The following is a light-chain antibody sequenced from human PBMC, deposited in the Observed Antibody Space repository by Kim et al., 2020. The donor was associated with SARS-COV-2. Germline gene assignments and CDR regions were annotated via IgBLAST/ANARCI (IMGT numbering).Light chain of an antibody. CDR2: YDS. J-gene: IGLJ2*01. Sequence: PGNTARITWGGNNIGSKSVHWYQQKPGQAPVLVIYYDSDRPSGIPERFSGSNSGNTATLTISRVEAGDEADYYCQVWDSSSDHVVFGGGTQLTVL. CDR3: QVWDSSSDHVV. CDR1: NIGSKS. V-gene: IGLV3-21*04.